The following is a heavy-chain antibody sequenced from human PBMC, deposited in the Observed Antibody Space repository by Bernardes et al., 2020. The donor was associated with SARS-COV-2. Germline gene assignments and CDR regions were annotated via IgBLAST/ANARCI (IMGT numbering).Heavy chain of an antibody. D-gene: IGHD1-1*01. J-gene: IGHJ4*02. CDR3: ARDLRLVSICGNFDY. V-gene: IGHV1-18*01. CDR1: GYTFTNYG. CDR2: ISAYNGNT. Sequence: ASVKVSCKASGYTFTNYGISWVRQAPGQGLEWMGWISAYNGNTNYAQKLQGRVTMTTDTSTSTAYMELRSLRSDDTAVYYCARDLRLVSICGNFDYWGQGTLVTVSS.